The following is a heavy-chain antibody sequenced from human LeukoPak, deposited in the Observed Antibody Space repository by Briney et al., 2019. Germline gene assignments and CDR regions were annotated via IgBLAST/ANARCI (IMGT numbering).Heavy chain of an antibody. CDR2: IYHSGST. CDR1: GGSISSSSYY. V-gene: IGHV4-39*07. D-gene: IGHD3-3*01. J-gene: IGHJ4*02. Sequence: SETLSLTCTVSGGSISSSSYYWGWIRQPPGKGLEWIGSIYHSGSTNYNPSLKSRVTISVDKSKNQFSLKLSSVTAADTAVYYCARARSGGRFFDYWGQGTLVTVSS. CDR3: ARARSGGRFFDY.